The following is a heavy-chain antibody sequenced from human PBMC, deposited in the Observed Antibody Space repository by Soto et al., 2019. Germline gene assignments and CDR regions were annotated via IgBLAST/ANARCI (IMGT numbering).Heavy chain of an antibody. V-gene: IGHV3-9*01. D-gene: IGHD4-4*01. Sequence: EVQLVESGGGLVQPGRSLRLSCAASGFTFDDYAMHWVRQAPGKGLEWVSGISWNSGSIGYADSVKGRFTISRDNAKNSQYLQMNSLGAEDTALYYCAKDIGPADSSNYGSYYYYYMDVWGQGTTVTVSS. CDR3: AKDIGPADSSNYGSYYYYYMDV. CDR1: GFTFDDYA. J-gene: IGHJ6*03. CDR2: ISWNSGSI.